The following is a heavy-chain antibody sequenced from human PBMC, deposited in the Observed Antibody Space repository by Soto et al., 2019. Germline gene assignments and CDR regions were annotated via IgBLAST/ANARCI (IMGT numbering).Heavy chain of an antibody. CDR3: AGGTPFLIDY. CDR2: LKKDGSEE. V-gene: IGHV3-7*03. Sequence: GGSLRLSCTASGFRISCDWMNWVRQAPGKGLEWVAILKKDGSEEFYVDSVKGRFTISRDNAKNSVYLQMNSLRAEDTAVYYCAGGTPFLIDYSGRGTLVTVSS. CDR1: GFRISCDW. D-gene: IGHD2-15*01. J-gene: IGHJ4*02.